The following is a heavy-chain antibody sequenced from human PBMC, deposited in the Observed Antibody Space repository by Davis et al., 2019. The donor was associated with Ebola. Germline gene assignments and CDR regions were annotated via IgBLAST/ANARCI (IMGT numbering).Heavy chain of an antibody. V-gene: IGHV3-30*08. J-gene: IGHJ4*02. Sequence: SVKGRFTISRDNSKNTLYLQMNNLRPEDTAIYSCATTPAAGFNIDFWGQGTLVTVSS. CDR3: ATTPAAGFNIDF. D-gene: IGHD6-13*01.